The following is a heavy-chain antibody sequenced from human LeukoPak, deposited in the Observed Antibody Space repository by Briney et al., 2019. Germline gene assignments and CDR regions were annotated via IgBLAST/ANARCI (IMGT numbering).Heavy chain of an antibody. CDR1: GFTFSTYE. V-gene: IGHV3-48*03. CDR2: ISSSGSTI. D-gene: IGHD6-19*01. CDR3: VRDISTPVPGLQH. Sequence: GGSLRLSCAASGFTFSTYEMNWVRQAPGKGLEWVSYISSSGSTIFYADSVKGRFTISRDNAKNSLYLQMNSLRAEDTAVYYCVRDISTPVPGLQHWGQGTLVTVSS. J-gene: IGHJ1*01.